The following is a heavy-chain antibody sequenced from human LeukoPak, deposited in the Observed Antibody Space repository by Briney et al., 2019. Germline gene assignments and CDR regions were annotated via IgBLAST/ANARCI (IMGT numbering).Heavy chain of an antibody. CDR2: ISHTEGT. CDR3: ARIRFGHGGSVCYNH. Sequence: SETLSLTCGVFGVSINDYYWSWIRQSPGKGLEWIGEISHTEGTRYNPSLESRVTMSVGTSENQLSLKLIFVTAADTAVYYCARIRFGHGGSVCYNHWGLGTLVTVSS. D-gene: IGHD2-21*01. V-gene: IGHV4-34*01. CDR1: GVSINDYY. J-gene: IGHJ4*02.